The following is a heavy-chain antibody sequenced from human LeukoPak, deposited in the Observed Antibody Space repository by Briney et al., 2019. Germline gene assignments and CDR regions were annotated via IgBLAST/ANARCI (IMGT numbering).Heavy chain of an antibody. CDR1: GFTFSSSD. D-gene: IGHD4-11*01. CDR2: ISNDATNK. Sequence: PGGSLRLSCAASGFTFSSSDMHWVRQAPGEGLEWVAVISNDATNKYYADSVKGRFTLSRDNSKNTLYLQTNTLRDEDTAVYYCAKASSNYFYYFEYWGQGTLVTVSS. CDR3: AKASSNYFYYFEY. J-gene: IGHJ4*02. V-gene: IGHV3-30*18.